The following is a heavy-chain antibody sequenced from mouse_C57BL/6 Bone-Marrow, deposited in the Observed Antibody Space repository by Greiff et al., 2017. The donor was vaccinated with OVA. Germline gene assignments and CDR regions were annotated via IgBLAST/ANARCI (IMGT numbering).Heavy chain of an antibody. CDR3: ARGFTTVVASYYFDY. D-gene: IGHD1-1*01. CDR1: GYTFTDYY. V-gene: IGHV1-19*01. Sequence: EVQLQQSGPVLVKPGASVKMSCKASGYTFTDYYMNWVKQSHGKSLEWIGVINPYNGGTSYNQKFKGKATLTVYKSSSTAYMELNSLTSEDSAVYYCARGFTTVVASYYFDYWGQGTTLTVSS. J-gene: IGHJ2*01. CDR2: INPYNGGT.